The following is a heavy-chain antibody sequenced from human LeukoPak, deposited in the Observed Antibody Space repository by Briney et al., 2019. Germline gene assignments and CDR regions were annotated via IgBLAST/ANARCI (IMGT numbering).Heavy chain of an antibody. CDR3: ARSYSNHLFGMDV. CDR2: MYSGGST. D-gene: IGHD4-11*01. Sequence: GGSLRLSCAASGFTISSYYMTWVRQAPGKGLEWVSVMYSGGSTYYADSVKGRVAVSRDNSQNTVFLQMNSVRVEDTAVYYCARSYSNHLFGMDVWGQGTAVTVSS. CDR1: GFTISSYY. J-gene: IGHJ6*02. V-gene: IGHV3-66*01.